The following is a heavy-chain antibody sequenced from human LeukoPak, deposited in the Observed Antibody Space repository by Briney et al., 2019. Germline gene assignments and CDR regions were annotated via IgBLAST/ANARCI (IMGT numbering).Heavy chain of an antibody. CDR3: AREYSSSFDY. V-gene: IGHV4-59*01. CDR2: IYYSGST. CDR1: GGSISSYY. D-gene: IGHD6-6*01. J-gene: IGHJ4*02. Sequence: PSETLSLTCTVSGGSISSYYWSWTRQPPGKGLEWIGYIYYSGSTNYNPSLKSRVTISVDTSKNQFSLKLSSVTAADTAVYYCAREYSSSFDYWGQGTLVTVSS.